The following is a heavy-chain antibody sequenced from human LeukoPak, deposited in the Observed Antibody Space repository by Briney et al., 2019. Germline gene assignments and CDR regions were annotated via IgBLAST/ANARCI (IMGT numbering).Heavy chain of an antibody. CDR3: ARGPDYTGGDAFDI. V-gene: IGHV3-64*01. Sequence: GGSLRLSCAASGFTFSSYAMHWVRQAPGKGLEYVSAISSNGGSTYYANSVKGRLTISRDNSKNTLYLQMGSLRAEDMAVYYCARGPDYTGGDAFDIWGQGTMVTVSS. J-gene: IGHJ3*02. CDR1: GFTFSSYA. D-gene: IGHD4-11*01. CDR2: ISSNGGST.